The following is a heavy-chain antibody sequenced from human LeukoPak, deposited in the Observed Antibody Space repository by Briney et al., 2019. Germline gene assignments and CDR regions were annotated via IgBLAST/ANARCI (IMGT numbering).Heavy chain of an antibody. V-gene: IGHV3-7*01. CDR2: IKQDGSEK. D-gene: IGHD2-2*01. CDR1: GFTFSSYW. CDR3: ARAGSSWDYYYYGMDV. Sequence: PGGSLRLSCAASGFTFSSYWMSWVRQAPGKGPEWVANIKQDGSEKYYVDSVKGRFTISRDNAKNSLYLQMNSLRAEDTAVYYCARAGSSWDYYYYGMDVWGQGTTVTVSS. J-gene: IGHJ6*02.